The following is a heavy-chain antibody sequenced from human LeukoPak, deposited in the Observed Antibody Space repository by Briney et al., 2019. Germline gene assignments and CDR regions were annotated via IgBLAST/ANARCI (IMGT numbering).Heavy chain of an antibody. V-gene: IGHV5-51*01. CDR3: ARRGSSNWYFDY. J-gene: IGHJ4*02. Sequence: AGESLKISCKSSGYRFTSYWIGWVRQMPGKGLEWMGFICPDDSDTIYSPSFQGQVTISADKSINTAYLQWSTVKASDTAMYYCARRGSSNWYFDYWGQGTLVTVSS. CDR2: ICPDDSDT. CDR1: GYRFTSYW. D-gene: IGHD6-13*01.